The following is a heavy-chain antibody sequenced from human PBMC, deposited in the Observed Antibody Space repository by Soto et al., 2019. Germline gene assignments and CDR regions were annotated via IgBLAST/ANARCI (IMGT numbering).Heavy chain of an antibody. CDR2: ISSSSSTI. Sequence: GSLRLSCAASGFTFSSYSMNWVRQAPGKGLEWVSYISSSSSTIYYADSVKGRFTISRDNAKNSLYLQMNSLRDEDTAVHYCARPEYSSSSYGMDVWGQGTTVTVSS. CDR1: GFTFSSYS. V-gene: IGHV3-48*02. CDR3: ARPEYSSSSYGMDV. D-gene: IGHD6-6*01. J-gene: IGHJ6*02.